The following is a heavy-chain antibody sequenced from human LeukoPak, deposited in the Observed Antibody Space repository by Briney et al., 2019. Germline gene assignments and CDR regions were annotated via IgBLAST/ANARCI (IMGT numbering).Heavy chain of an antibody. V-gene: IGHV1-8*03. J-gene: IGHJ6*03. CDR1: GYTFASYD. Sequence: ASVEVSCKASGYTFASYDINWVRQVTGQGIEWMGWMNPKSGNTGYAQKFQGRVTITRNTSISTAYMEVSSLRYEDTAVYYCARRTVDNSYYYYMDVWGKGTTVTVSS. CDR3: ARRTVDNSYYYYMDV. D-gene: IGHD6-19*01. CDR2: MNPKSGNT.